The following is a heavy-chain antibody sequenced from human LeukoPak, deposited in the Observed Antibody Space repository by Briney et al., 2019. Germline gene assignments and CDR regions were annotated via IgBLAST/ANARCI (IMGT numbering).Heavy chain of an antibody. CDR3: ARERYCSGGSCYSERGRSFDP. CDR2: INPSGGST. J-gene: IGHJ5*02. D-gene: IGHD2-15*01. Sequence: ASVKVSCKASGGTFSSYAISWVRQAPGQGLEWMGIINPSGGSTSYAQKFQGRVTMTRDMSTSTVYMELSSLRSEDTAVYYCARERYCSGGSCYSERGRSFDPWGQGTLVTVSS. CDR1: GGTFSSYA. V-gene: IGHV1-46*01.